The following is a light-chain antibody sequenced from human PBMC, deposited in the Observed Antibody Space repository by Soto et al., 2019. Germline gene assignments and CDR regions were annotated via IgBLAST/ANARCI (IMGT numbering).Light chain of an antibody. J-gene: IGKJ5*01. Sequence: DIQMTQSPSTLSASVGDKVTITCRASQSINTWLAWYQQKPGEAPKLLIYKASSLESGVPSRFSGSGSGTEFTLTISSLQPDDFATYYCQQYNSYSITFGQGTRLEIK. CDR2: KAS. V-gene: IGKV1-5*03. CDR1: QSINTW. CDR3: QQYNSYSIT.